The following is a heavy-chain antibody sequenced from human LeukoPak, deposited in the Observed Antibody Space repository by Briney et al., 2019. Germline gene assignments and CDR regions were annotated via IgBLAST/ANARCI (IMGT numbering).Heavy chain of an antibody. D-gene: IGHD2-21*02. CDR2: ISGRGDST. CDR3: AKGCGGNCRSDDY. J-gene: IGHJ4*02. CDR1: GFTFSIYG. Sequence: GGSLRLSCAASGFTFSIYGMSWVRQAPGRRLEWVSTISGRGDSTYYADSVKGRFTISRDNSKHTLYLQMNSLRAEDTAVYYCAKGCGGNCRSDDYWGQGTLVIVSS. V-gene: IGHV3-23*01.